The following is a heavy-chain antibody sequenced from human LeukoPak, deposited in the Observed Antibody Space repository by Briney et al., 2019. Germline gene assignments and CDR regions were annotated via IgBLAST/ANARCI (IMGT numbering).Heavy chain of an antibody. D-gene: IGHD1-7*01. CDR1: GGSISSYY. CDR2: INHSGST. Sequence: PSETLSLTCTVSGGSISSYYWSWIRQPPGKGPEWIGEINHSGSTNYNPSLKSRVTISVDTSKNQFSLKLSSVTAADTAVYYCARRVLSYNWNSGFDYWGQGTLVTVSS. J-gene: IGHJ4*02. V-gene: IGHV4-34*01. CDR3: ARRVLSYNWNSGFDY.